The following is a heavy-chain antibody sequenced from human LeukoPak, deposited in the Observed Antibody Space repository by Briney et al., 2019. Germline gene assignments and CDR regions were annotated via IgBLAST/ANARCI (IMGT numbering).Heavy chain of an antibody. D-gene: IGHD6-13*01. CDR1: GGTFSSYA. J-gene: IGHJ4*02. CDR2: IIPIFGTA. Sequence: ASVKVSCKASGGTFSSYAISWVRQAPGQGLEWMGGIIPIFGTANYAQKFQGRVTITADESTSTAYMELSSLRSEDTAVYYCASLIAAAGTGKDYWGQGTLVTVSS. CDR3: ASLIAAAGTGKDY. V-gene: IGHV1-69*13.